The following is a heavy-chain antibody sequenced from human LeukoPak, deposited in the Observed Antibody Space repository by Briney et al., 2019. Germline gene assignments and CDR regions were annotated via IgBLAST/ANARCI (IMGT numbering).Heavy chain of an antibody. CDR2: INPNSGGT. Sequence: ASVKVSCKASGYSFTGYYIHWVRQAPGQGFEWMGWINPNSGGTKYAQKFQGRVTLTRDTSISTAYLELSRLTSDDTAVYYCARDDSTKKFDYWGQGTLVTVSS. CDR1: GYSFTGYY. J-gene: IGHJ4*02. V-gene: IGHV1-2*02. CDR3: ARDDSTKKFDY. D-gene: IGHD2/OR15-2a*01.